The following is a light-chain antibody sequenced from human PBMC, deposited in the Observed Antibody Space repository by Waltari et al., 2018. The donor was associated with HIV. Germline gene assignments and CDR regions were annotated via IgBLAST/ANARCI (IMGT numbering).Light chain of an antibody. CDR2: EVT. Sequence: QSALTQPASVSGSPGQSITISCTGTINDIGRFDLVSWYQQHPGAVPKVMIYEVTKRPSGVSHRFSGSKSGNTASLTISGLQAEDEADYYCCSYAGSNTLTFGGGTKLTVL. CDR3: CSYAGSNTLT. CDR1: INDIGRFDL. J-gene: IGLJ2*01. V-gene: IGLV2-23*02.